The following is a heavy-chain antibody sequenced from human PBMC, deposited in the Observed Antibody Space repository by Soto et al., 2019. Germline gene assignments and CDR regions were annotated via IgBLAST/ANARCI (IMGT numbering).Heavy chain of an antibody. CDR1: GGTCGRHA. CDR2: IIPMFPTT. Sequence: ASVKGSCKSSGGTCGRHAIHSVRQSPGQWREWMGGIIPMFPTTNYAQKFNGSLTINADKSTSTAYMEMSSLRCEDTDVYYCARDGDSDAYGYWGQGTLVPVSS. V-gene: IGHV1-69*06. J-gene: IGHJ4*02. CDR3: ARDGDSDAYGY. D-gene: IGHD2-21*01.